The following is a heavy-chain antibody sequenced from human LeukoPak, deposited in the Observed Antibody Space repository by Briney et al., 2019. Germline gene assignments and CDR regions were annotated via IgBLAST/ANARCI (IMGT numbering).Heavy chain of an antibody. CDR3: ASSKWELSLDY. J-gene: IGHJ4*02. D-gene: IGHD1-26*01. CDR1: GGSISSYY. CDR2: IYYSGST. Sequence: PSETLSLTCTVSGGSISSYYWSWIRQPPGKGLEWIGYIYYSGSTNYNPSLKSRVTISVDTSKNQFSLKLSSVTAADTAVYYCASSKWELSLDYWAREPWSPSPQ. V-gene: IGHV4-59*01.